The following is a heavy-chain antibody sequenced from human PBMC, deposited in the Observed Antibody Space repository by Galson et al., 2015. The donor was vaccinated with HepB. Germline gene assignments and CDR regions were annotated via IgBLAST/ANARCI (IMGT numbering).Heavy chain of an antibody. Sequence: SVKVSCKASGGTFSSYAISWVRQAPGQGLEWMGGIIPIFGTANYAQKFQGRVTITADESTSTAYMELSSLRSEDTAVYYCAAGGSRIVGATNAFDIWGQGTMVTVSS. V-gene: IGHV1-69*13. CDR2: IIPIFGTA. D-gene: IGHD1-26*01. CDR1: GGTFSSYA. J-gene: IGHJ3*02. CDR3: AAGGSRIVGATNAFDI.